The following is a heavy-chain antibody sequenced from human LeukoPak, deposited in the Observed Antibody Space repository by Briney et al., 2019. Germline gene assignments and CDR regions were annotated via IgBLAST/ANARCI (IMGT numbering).Heavy chain of an antibody. CDR1: GHNFINFY. V-gene: IGHV1-46*01. Sequence: ASVKVSCKASGHNFINFYVHWVQQAPGQGLEWLGTINPSGTSTTYAQNFQGRVTMTRDTSTSTVYMDLSSLRSEDTAVYFCARQGINRDFDYWGQGTLVTVSS. CDR2: INPSGTST. D-gene: IGHD2-15*01. CDR3: ARQGINRDFDY. J-gene: IGHJ4*02.